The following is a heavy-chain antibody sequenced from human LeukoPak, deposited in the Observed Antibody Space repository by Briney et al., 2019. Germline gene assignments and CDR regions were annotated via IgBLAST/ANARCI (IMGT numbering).Heavy chain of an antibody. V-gene: IGHV4-59*12. CDR1: GGSISSYY. D-gene: IGHD3-10*01. J-gene: IGHJ6*02. Sequence: SETLSLTCTVSGGSISSYYWSWVRQPPGKGLEWIGYIYYSGSTNYNPSLKSRVTISVDTSKNEFSLKLSSVTAADTAVYYCARARGVRGVNYYYYYGMDVWGQGTTVTVSS. CDR2: IYYSGST. CDR3: ARARGVRGVNYYYYYGMDV.